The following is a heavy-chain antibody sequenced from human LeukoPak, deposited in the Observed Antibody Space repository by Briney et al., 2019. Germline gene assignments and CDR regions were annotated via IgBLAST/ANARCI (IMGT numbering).Heavy chain of an antibody. CDR2: ISGSGDRT. J-gene: IGHJ4*02. CDR1: GFTFSSSA. D-gene: IGHD5-18*01. Sequence: GGSLRLSCAASGFTFSSSAMSWVRPAPGKGLEWVSTISGSGDRTYYADSVKGRFTISRDNAKKSLYLHMNSLRAEDTAVYYCASPGSVGDTGMPDYWGQGTLVTVSS. CDR3: ASPGSVGDTGMPDY. V-gene: IGHV3-23*01.